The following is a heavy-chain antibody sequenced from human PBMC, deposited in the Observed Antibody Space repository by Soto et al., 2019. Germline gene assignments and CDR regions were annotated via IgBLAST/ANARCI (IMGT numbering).Heavy chain of an antibody. CDR1: GGSISSGGYY. CDR2: IYHRGST. CDR3: AREAAGLGNWFDP. V-gene: IGHV4-31*03. Sequence: QVQLQESGPGLVKPSQTLSLTCNVSGGSISSGGYYWSWIRQHPGKGLEWIGYIYHRGSTYYNPSLKSRVTISVDTSKNQFSLKLSSVTAADTAVYYCAREAAGLGNWFDPWGQGTLVTVSS. J-gene: IGHJ5*02. D-gene: IGHD6-13*01.